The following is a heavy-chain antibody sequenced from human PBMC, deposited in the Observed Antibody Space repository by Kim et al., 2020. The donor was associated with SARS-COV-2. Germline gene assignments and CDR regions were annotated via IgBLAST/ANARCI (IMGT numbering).Heavy chain of an antibody. CDR3: ARQPSTGASRWWFDP. CDR1: GGPIRSSNW. D-gene: IGHD1-1*01. CDR2: IHHSGST. V-gene: IGHV4-4*02. Sequence: SETLSLTCVVSGGPIRSSNWWSWARQSPGKGLECIGEIHHSGSTNYNPSLKSRVTLSVDSFNSQFSLKLSSVTAAATAIYYCARQPSTGASRWWFDPWG. J-gene: IGHJ5*02.